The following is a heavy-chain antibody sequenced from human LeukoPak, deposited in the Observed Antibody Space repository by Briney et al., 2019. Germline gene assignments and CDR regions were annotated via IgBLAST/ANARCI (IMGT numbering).Heavy chain of an antibody. J-gene: IGHJ4*02. CDR1: GFTVSNNY. V-gene: IGHV3-66*01. D-gene: IGHD1-26*01. CDR3: ASPGGATRDY. CDR2: IHSGGAT. Sequence: GSLRLSCAVSGFTVSNNYMNWVRLAPGKRLEWVSIIHSGGATYYADSVKGRFTISRDNSENTLYLEMNNLRAEDTAVYYCASPGGATRDYWGQGTLVTVSS.